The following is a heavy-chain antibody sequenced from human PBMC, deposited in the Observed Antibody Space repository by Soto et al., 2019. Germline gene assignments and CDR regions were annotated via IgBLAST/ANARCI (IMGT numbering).Heavy chain of an antibody. CDR3: AKGYCLSTSCSLRH. D-gene: IGHD2-2*01. V-gene: IGHV1-18*01. CDR2: IRGYNGAT. J-gene: IGHJ4*02. CDR1: GYIFTSYG. Sequence: QLQLVQSGAEVKNPGASVKVSCKTSGYIFTSYGITWVRQAPGQGLEWMGWIRGYNGATNYAQKLQDRVTMTIDTSTTTAYMELRSLRSDDTAIYYCAKGYCLSTSCSLRHWGQGTLVTVSS.